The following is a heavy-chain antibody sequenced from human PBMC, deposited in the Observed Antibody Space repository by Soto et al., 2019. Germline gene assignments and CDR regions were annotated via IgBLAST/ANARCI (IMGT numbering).Heavy chain of an antibody. D-gene: IGHD3-10*01. CDR1: GGSISSSNW. CDR3: ARGSVVRGVAYYGMDV. J-gene: IGHJ6*02. CDR2: SYHSGST. V-gene: IGHV4-4*02. Sequence: QVQLQESGPGLVKPSGTLSLTCAVSGGSISSSNWWSWVRQPPGKGLEWIGESYHSGSTNYNPSLKSRVTTSVDKSKNQFSLKLSSVTAADTAVYYCARGSVVRGVAYYGMDVWGQGTTVTVSS.